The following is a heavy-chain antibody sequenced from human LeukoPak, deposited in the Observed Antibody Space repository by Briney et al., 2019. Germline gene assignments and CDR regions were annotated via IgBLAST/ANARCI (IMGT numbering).Heavy chain of an antibody. CDR3: ARETSSWYFKPYYFDY. V-gene: IGHV3-7*01. Sequence: PGGSLRLSCAASGFTFSSYWMSWVRQAPGKGLEWVANIKQDGSEKYYVDSVKGRFTISRDNAKNSLYLQMNSLRAEDTAVYYCARETSSWYFKPYYFDYWGQGTLVTVSS. CDR2: IKQDGSEK. D-gene: IGHD6-13*01. J-gene: IGHJ4*02. CDR1: GFTFSSYW.